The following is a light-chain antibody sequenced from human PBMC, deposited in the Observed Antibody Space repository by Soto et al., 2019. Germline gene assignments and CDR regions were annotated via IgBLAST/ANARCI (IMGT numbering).Light chain of an antibody. CDR2: GAS. CDR3: QQSDSTPYT. CDR1: QIISSF. Sequence: DLQMTQSPSSLSASVGDRVTITSRASQIISSFLNWYQHEPGKAPKLLIYGASSLQRGVPSMFSGSGSWIDFTHTIGSLQPEDFAIYSCQQSDSTPYTFGQGTELEIK. J-gene: IGKJ2*01. V-gene: IGKV1-39*01.